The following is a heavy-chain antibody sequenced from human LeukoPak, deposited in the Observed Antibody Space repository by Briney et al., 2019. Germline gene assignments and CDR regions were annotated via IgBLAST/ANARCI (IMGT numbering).Heavy chain of an antibody. Sequence: SETLSLTCAVYGGSFSGYYWSWIRQPPGKGLEWIGEINHSGSTNYNPSLKSRVTISVDTSKNQFSLKLSSVTAADTAVYYCARGTGYCSGGSCYSNLDAFDIWGQGTMVTVSS. J-gene: IGHJ3*02. CDR1: GGSFSGYY. V-gene: IGHV4-34*01. D-gene: IGHD2-15*01. CDR3: ARGTGYCSGGSCYSNLDAFDI. CDR2: INHSGST.